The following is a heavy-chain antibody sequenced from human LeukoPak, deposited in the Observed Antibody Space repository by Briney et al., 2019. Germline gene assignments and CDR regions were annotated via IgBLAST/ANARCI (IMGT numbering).Heavy chain of an antibody. CDR3: ARDTSSGWYGAFDI. V-gene: IGHV4-61*02. CDR1: GGSISSGSYY. D-gene: IGHD6-19*01. Sequence: PPQTLSLTCTVSGGSISSGSYYWSWIRQPAGKGLEWIGRIYTSGSTNYNPSLKSRVTISVDTSKNQFSLKLSSVTAADTAVYYCARDTSSGWYGAFDIWGQGTMVTVSS. J-gene: IGHJ3*02. CDR2: IYTSGST.